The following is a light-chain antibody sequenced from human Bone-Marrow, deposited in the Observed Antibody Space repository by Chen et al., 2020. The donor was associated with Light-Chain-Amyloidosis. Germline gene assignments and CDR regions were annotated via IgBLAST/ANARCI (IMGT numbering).Light chain of an antibody. CDR3: QRYHDWPPIT. J-gene: IGKJ5*01. Sequence: EIVMTQSPASVTVSPGESVTLSCRASQSVRSNLAWYQQRPGQAPRLLISAASTRASNVPVRFSGSGSGTEFTLTISTLQSEDFAVYYCQRYHDWPPITFGQGTRLEIK. CDR2: AAS. CDR1: QSVRSN. V-gene: IGKV3-15*01.